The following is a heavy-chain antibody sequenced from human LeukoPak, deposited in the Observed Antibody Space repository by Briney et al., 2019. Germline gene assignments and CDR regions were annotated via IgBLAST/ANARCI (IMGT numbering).Heavy chain of an antibody. Sequence: SETLSLTCTVSGGSISSYYWSWIRQPPGKGLEWIGYIYYSGSTNYNPSLKSRVTISVDTSKNQFSLKLSSVTAADTAGYCCARGDGATNGYYYYYYMDVWGKGTTVTVSS. CDR2: IYYSGST. D-gene: IGHD1-26*01. CDR3: ARGDGATNGYYYYYYMDV. CDR1: GGSISSYY. J-gene: IGHJ6*03. V-gene: IGHV4-59*01.